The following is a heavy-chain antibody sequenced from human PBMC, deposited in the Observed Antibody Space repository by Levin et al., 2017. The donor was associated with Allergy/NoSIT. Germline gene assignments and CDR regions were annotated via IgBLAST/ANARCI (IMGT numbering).Heavy chain of an antibody. D-gene: IGHD6-13*01. Sequence: SETLSLTCAVSGGSISSSNWWSWVRQPPGKGLEWIGEIYHSGSTNYNPSLKSRVTISVDKSKNQFSLKLSSVTAADTAVYYWASIEPGIAAAADYWGQGTLVTVSS. V-gene: IGHV4-4*02. CDR1: GGSISSSNW. CDR3: ASIEPGIAAAADY. J-gene: IGHJ4*02. CDR2: IYHSGST.